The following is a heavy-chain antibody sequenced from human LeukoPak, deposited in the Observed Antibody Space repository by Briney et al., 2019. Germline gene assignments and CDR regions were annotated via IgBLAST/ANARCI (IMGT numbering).Heavy chain of an antibody. D-gene: IGHD4-23*01. CDR1: GFTFSSYG. Sequence: GGSLRLSCAASGFTFSSYGMNWVRQAPGKGLEWVSANTGSGGNTDYAASVRGRFTISRVNSKNTLYLQMNSLRAEDKAVYYCAKDPYGGNHYYSGMDVWGQGTTVIVSS. CDR3: AKDPYGGNHYYSGMDV. J-gene: IGHJ6*02. V-gene: IGHV3-23*01. CDR2: NTGSGGNT.